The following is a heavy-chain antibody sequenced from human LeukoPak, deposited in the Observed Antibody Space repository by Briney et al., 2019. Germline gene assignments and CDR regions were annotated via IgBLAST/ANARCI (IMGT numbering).Heavy chain of an antibody. D-gene: IGHD3-22*01. V-gene: IGHV3-23*01. CDR3: ARRYYDSSGYIQYYFDY. Sequence: GGSLRLSCAASGITFNKYGMSWVRQAPGKGLEWVATVLGSGVPTYYAGSVQGRFTISRDNSKNTLYLQMNSLRAEDTAVYYCARRYYDSSGYIQYYFDYWGQGTLVTVSS. J-gene: IGHJ4*02. CDR1: GITFNKYG. CDR2: VLGSGVPT.